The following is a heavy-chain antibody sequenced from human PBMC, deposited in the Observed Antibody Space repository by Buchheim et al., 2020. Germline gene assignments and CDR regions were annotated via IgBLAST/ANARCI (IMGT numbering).Heavy chain of an antibody. CDR3: AREDYGGNYHWFDP. CDR1: GFTFSSYG. D-gene: IGHD4-23*01. V-gene: IGHV3-33*01. CDR2: IWYDGSNK. J-gene: IGHJ5*02. Sequence: QVQLVESGGGVVQPGRSLRLSCAASGFTFSSYGMHWVRQAPGKGLEWVAVIWYDGSNKYYADSVKGRFTISRDNSKNTLYLQMNSLRAEDTAVYYCAREDYGGNYHWFDPWGQGTL.